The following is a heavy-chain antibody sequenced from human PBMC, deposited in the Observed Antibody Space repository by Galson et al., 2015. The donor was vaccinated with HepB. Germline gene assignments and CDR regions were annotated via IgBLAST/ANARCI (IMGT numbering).Heavy chain of an antibody. J-gene: IGHJ5*02. V-gene: IGHV3-53*01. CDR2: IYSGGST. Sequence: SLRLSCAASGFTVSSNYMSWVRQAPGKGLEWVSVIYSGGSTYYADSVKGRFTISRDNSKNTLYLQMNSLRAEDTAVYYCAKDREWEHRPGWFDPWGQGTLVTVSS. CDR3: AKDREWEHRPGWFDP. CDR1: GFTVSSNY. D-gene: IGHD1-26*01.